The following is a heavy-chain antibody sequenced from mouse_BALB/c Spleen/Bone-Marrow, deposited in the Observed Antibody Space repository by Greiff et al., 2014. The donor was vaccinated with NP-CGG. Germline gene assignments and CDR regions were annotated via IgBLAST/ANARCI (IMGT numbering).Heavy chain of an antibody. CDR1: GFDSSRYW. J-gene: IGHJ4*01. D-gene: IGHD1-1*02. V-gene: IGHV4-1*02. Sequence: VQLKQSGGGLVQPGGSLKLSCAASGFDSSRYWMSWVRQAPGKGLEWIGEINPGSSTINYTPSLKDKFIFSRDNAKNTLYLQMSKVRSEDTALYYCARCGNYVMDYWGQGTSVTVSS. CDR2: INPGSSTI. CDR3: ARCGNYVMDY.